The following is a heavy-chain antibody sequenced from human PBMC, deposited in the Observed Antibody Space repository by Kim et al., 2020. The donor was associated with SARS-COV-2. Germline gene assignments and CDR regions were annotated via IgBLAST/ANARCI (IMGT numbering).Heavy chain of an antibody. CDR1: GGSISSGGYY. CDR3: ARGLFRSGCL. J-gene: IGHJ4*02. V-gene: IGHV4-31*03. D-gene: IGHD6-19*01. Sequence: SETLSLTCTVSGGSISSGGYYWSWIRQHPGKGLEWIGYIYYSGSTYYNPSLKSRVTISVDTSKNQFSLKLSSVTAADTAVYYCARGLFRSGCLWGQGTLVTVSS. CDR2: IYYSGST.